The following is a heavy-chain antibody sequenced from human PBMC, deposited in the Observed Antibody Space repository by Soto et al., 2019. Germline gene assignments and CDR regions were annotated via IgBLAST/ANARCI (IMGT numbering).Heavy chain of an antibody. Sequence: PSETLSLTCSVSGGSVSSYYWSWIRQPPGKGLEWIGYIYYSGSTYYNPSLKSRVTISVDTSKNQFSLKLSSVTAADTAVYYCARLTIWGYDMKYYYYYGMDVWGQGTTVTVSS. CDR3: ARLTIWGYDMKYYYYYGMDV. V-gene: IGHV4-59*08. CDR1: GGSVSSYY. J-gene: IGHJ6*02. CDR2: IYYSGST. D-gene: IGHD5-12*01.